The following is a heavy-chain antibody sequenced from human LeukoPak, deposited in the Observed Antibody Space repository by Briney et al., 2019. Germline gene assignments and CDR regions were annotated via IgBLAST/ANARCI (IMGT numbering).Heavy chain of an antibody. J-gene: IGHJ4*02. CDR2: ISWNGGSI. V-gene: IGHV3-9*01. D-gene: IGHD3-22*01. CDR1: GFTFDDYA. Sequence: PGGSLRLSCAASGFTFDDYAMHWVRQAPGKGLEGVSGISWNGGSIGYADSVKGRFTISRDNAKNSLYLQMNSLRAEDTALYYCAKGYYDSSGYYYGLDYWGQGTLVTVSS. CDR3: AKGYYDSSGYYYGLDY.